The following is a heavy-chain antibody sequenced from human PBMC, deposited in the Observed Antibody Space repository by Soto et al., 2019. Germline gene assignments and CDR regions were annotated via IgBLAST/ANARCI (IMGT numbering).Heavy chain of an antibody. J-gene: IGHJ5*02. CDR1: GGSISSGGYY. V-gene: IGHV4-31*03. Sequence: SETLSLTCTVSGGSISSGGYYWSWIRQHPGKGLEWIGYIYYSGSTYYNPSLKSRVTISVDTSKNQFSLKLSSVTAADTAVYYCARERGSWTHGWFDPWGQGTLVTVSS. CDR2: IYYSGST. D-gene: IGHD6-13*01. CDR3: ARERGSWTHGWFDP.